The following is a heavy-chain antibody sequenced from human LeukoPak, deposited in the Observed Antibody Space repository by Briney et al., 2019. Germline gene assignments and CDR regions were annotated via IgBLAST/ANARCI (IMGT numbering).Heavy chain of an antibody. D-gene: IGHD3-22*01. J-gene: IGHJ4*02. Sequence: AGGSLRLSCEASGFTFINYAMNWVRQAPGKGLEWVSSISSSSSYIYYADSVKGRFTISRDNAKNSLYLQMNSLRAEDTAVYYCARAYDSSGYYYPYYFDYWGQGTLVTVSS. CDR2: ISSSSSYI. V-gene: IGHV3-21*01. CDR1: GFTFINYA. CDR3: ARAYDSSGYYYPYYFDY.